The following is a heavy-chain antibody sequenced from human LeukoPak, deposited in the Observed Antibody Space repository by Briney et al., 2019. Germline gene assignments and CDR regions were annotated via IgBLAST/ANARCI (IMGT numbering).Heavy chain of an antibody. D-gene: IGHD6-13*01. CDR3: AAQYSDTWYVGSY. CDR2: ITDGGGKT. CDR1: GFTFSSYS. J-gene: IGHJ4*02. Sequence: PGGSLRLSCAASGFTFSSYSMNWVRQAPGKGLEWVSCITDGGGKTYYPDSVKGRFTISRDNSKNTLFLQMNSLRAEDTAVYYCAAQYSDTWYVGSYWGQGTLVTVSS. V-gene: IGHV3-23*01.